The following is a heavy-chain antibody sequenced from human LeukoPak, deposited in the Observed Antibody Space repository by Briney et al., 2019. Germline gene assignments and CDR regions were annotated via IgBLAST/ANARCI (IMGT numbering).Heavy chain of an antibody. CDR2: IYYSGST. J-gene: IGHJ4*02. CDR1: GGSISSSSYY. V-gene: IGHV4-39*07. D-gene: IGHD4-17*01. Sequence: SETLSLTCTVSGGSISSSSYYWGWIRQPPGKGLEWIGSIYYSGSTYYNPSLKSRVTISVDTSKNQFSLKLSSVTAAATAVYYCARERAVTTYYYFDYWGQGTLVTVSS. CDR3: ARERAVTTYYYFDY.